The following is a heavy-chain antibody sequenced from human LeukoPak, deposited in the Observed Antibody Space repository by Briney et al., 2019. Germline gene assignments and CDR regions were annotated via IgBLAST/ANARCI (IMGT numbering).Heavy chain of an antibody. CDR3: ARDTGRYSGYDEGFDP. J-gene: IGHJ5*02. CDR1: GYTFTSYD. CDR2: MNPNSGNT. V-gene: IGHV1-8*01. Sequence: ASAKVSCKASGYTFTSYDINWVRQATGQGLEWMGWMNPNSGNTGYAQKLQGRVTMTRNTSISTAYMELSSLRSEDTAVYYCARDTGRYSGYDEGFDPWGQGTLVTVSS. D-gene: IGHD5-12*01.